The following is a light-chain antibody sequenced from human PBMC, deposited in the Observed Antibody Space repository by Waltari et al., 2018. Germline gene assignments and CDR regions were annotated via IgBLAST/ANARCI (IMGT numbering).Light chain of an antibody. J-gene: IGKJ2*01. Sequence: DIVMTQSPLSLPVTPGEPASISCRSSQSLLHSNGYNYLDWYLQKPGQSPQRRIYLGSNRASGVPDRFSGSGSGTDFTLKVSRVEAEDVGVYYCMQALQTPMYTFG. V-gene: IGKV2-28*01. CDR3: MQALQTPMYT. CDR2: LGS. CDR1: QSLLHSNGYNY.